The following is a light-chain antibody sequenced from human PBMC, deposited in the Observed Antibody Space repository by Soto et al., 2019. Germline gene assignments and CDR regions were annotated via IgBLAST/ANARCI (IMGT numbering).Light chain of an antibody. CDR2: GAS. Sequence: EIVLTQSPGTLSLSPRERATLSCRASQSVSNAYLARYQHKVGQSPRLLIYGASNRAPGIPDRFSGSGSGTDFTLTISRLEPEDFAVYYCQQYAASPRTFGQGTQVEVK. J-gene: IGKJ1*01. CDR1: QSVSNAY. V-gene: IGKV3-20*01. CDR3: QQYAASPRT.